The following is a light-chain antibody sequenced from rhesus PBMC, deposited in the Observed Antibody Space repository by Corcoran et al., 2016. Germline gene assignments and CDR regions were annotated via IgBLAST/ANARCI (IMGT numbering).Light chain of an antibody. CDR2: GGS. Sequence: DIVMTQTPLSLPITPGEPASISCRSSQSLLHSNGNNYLPWSLQKPGQSPQILIYGGSNRASGVPDRFRGRGAGTDFTLKISKVEAEDVWVYYCVQAIAFPLTFGGGTKVERK. CDR1: QSLLHSNGNNY. J-gene: IGKJ4*01. CDR3: VQAIAFPLT. V-gene: IGKV2-72*01.